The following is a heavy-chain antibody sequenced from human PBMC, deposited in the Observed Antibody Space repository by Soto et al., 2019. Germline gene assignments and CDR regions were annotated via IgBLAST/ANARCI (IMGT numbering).Heavy chain of an antibody. V-gene: IGHV4-38-2*02. CDR1: GYSISSGYY. J-gene: IGHJ4*02. Sequence: NPSETLSLTCAVSGYSISSGYYWGWIRQPPGKGLEWIGSIYHSGSTYYNPSLKSRVTISVDTSKNQFSLKLSSVTAADTAVYYCARDKYIAAAATVDYWGQGTLVTVSS. D-gene: IGHD6-13*01. CDR3: ARDKYIAAAATVDY. CDR2: IYHSGST.